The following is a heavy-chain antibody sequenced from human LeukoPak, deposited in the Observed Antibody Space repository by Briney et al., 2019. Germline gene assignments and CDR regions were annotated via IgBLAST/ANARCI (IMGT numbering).Heavy chain of an antibody. V-gene: IGHV4-59*01. CDR3: ARERVVPAARLV. J-gene: IGHJ4*02. D-gene: IGHD2-2*01. CDR2: IYYSGST. Sequence: SETLSLTCTVSGGSISSYYLSWIRQPPGKGLEWIGYIYYSGSTNYNPSLKTRVTISVDTSKNQFCLKLSSVTAADTAVYYCARERVVPAARLVWGQGTLVSVSS. CDR1: GGSISSYY.